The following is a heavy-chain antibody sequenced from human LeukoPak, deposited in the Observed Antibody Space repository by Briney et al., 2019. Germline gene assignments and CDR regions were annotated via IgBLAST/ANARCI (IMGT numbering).Heavy chain of an antibody. Sequence: SETLSLTCTVSGGPISSYYWSWIRQPPGKGLEWIGYIYYSGSTNYNPSLKSRLTISVDTSKNYFSLKLSSVTAADTAVYYCARVLGYCSSSSCYGWFDPWGQGTLVTVSS. J-gene: IGHJ5*02. CDR2: IYYSGST. CDR3: ARVLGYCSSSSCYGWFDP. D-gene: IGHD2-2*01. CDR1: GGPISSYY. V-gene: IGHV4-59*12.